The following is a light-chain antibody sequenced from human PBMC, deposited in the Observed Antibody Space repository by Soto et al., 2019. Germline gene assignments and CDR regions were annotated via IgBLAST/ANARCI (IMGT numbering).Light chain of an antibody. V-gene: IGKV1-39*01. CDR3: QQFYNYPRT. CDR2: GAS. CDR1: QRISRF. Sequence: DIQMTRSPSSLSESVGDRVTITCLARQRISRFLNGYQQKPGKAPKVLIAGASSSQSRVPSRFSGTGTGTDFTLTISYLQSEDFGTYYCQQFYNYPRTFGQGTKV. J-gene: IGKJ1*01.